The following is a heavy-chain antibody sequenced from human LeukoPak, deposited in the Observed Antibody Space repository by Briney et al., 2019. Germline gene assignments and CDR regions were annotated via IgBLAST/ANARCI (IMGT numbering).Heavy chain of an antibody. CDR2: IRYDGNTE. CDR1: GFAFSDFG. CDR3: AKGNGDFWNGNIPYYFDY. V-gene: IGHV3-30*02. D-gene: IGHD3-3*01. Sequence: PGGSLRLSCAASGFAFSDFGMHWLRQAPGKGLEWLAFIRYDGNTEFYADFVKDRFTISRDNSKNTLYLQMNSLRAEDTAVYFCAKGNGDFWNGNIPYYFDYWGRGTLVTVSS. J-gene: IGHJ4*02.